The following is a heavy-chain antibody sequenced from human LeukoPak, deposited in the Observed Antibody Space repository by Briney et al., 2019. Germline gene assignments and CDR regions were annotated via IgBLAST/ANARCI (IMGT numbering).Heavy chain of an antibody. J-gene: IGHJ6*03. V-gene: IGHV1-2*02. CDR1: GYTFTVYY. CDR3: ARDRSNMDV. CDR2: INPNSGGT. Sequence: ASVTVSCKASGYTFTVYYMHWVRQAPGQGLEWMGWINPNSGGTNYAQKFQGRVTMTRDTSINTAYMELSRLRADDTAVYYCARDRSNMDVWGKGTTVTVSS. D-gene: IGHD3-16*02.